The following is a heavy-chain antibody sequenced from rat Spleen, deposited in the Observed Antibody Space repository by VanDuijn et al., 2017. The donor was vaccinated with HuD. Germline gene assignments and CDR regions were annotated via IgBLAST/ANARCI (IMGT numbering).Heavy chain of an antibody. Sequence: EVQLVESGGGLVQPGRSLKLSCVASGFTFNNYWMTWIRQAPGKGLEWVATISYDGGSTYYRDSVKGRFTISRDNAKSTLYLQMDSLRSEDTATYYCTTDPQRAYWGQGVMVTVSS. CDR1: GFTFNNYW. J-gene: IGHJ2*01. D-gene: IGHD3-4*01. V-gene: IGHV5-31*01. CDR2: ISYDGGST. CDR3: TTDPQRAY.